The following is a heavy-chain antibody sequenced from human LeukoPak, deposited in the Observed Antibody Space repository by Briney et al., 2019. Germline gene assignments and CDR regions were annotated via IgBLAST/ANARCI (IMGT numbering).Heavy chain of an antibody. Sequence: TGGSLRLSCAASGFTFSPYSMNWVRQAPGKGLEWVAYISSSSRFIYYADSVKGRFIISRDNANNSLHLQMNSLRVEDTAVYYCARDGGYTYGYFDYWGQGTLVTVSS. V-gene: IGHV3-21*01. CDR2: ISSSSRFI. J-gene: IGHJ4*02. D-gene: IGHD5-18*01. CDR3: ARDGGYTYGYFDY. CDR1: GFTFSPYS.